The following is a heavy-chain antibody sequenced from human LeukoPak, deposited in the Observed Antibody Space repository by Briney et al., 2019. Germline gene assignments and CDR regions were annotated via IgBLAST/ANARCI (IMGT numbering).Heavy chain of an antibody. V-gene: IGHV3-21*01. CDR3: ARDANYDSSGYQLSDL. J-gene: IGHJ3*01. CDR2: ISCSSSYI. CDR1: GGSFSSYN. D-gene: IGHD3-22*01. Sequence: PAGSLTLTCAVSGGSFSSYNWNWVRQAPGKGLEWVSSISCSSSYIYYADSVKGRFTISRDNAKNSLYLQMNSLRAEYTAVYYCARDANYDSSGYQLSDLWARGTMDTVFS.